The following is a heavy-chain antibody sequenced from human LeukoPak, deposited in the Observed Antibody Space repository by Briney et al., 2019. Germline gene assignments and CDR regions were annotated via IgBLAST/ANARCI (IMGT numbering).Heavy chain of an antibody. V-gene: IGHV3-23*01. Sequence: PGGSLRLSCAASGFSFSSYDMHWVRQAPGKGLEWVSGISNSADSTYYAVSVKGRFTISRDNSKNTLYLQMNSLRAEDTAVYYCAKDRDFWSGYYDFDFWGRGTLVTVSS. CDR1: GFSFSSYD. J-gene: IGHJ4*02. CDR3: AKDRDFWSGYYDFDF. D-gene: IGHD3-3*01. CDR2: ISNSADST.